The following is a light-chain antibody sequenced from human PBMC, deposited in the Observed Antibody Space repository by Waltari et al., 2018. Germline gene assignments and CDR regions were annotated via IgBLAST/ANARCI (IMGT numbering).Light chain of an antibody. Sequence: QSVLTQPPSASGTPGQGVTISCSGSSSNIGSHTVTWYQQLPGTAPKLLIYTHNQRPSGVPDRFSGSKSGTSGSRAISGLQSEDEADYYCSTWDDSLNGVMFGGGTKLTVL. V-gene: IGLV1-44*01. CDR1: SSNIGSHT. CDR3: STWDDSLNGVM. J-gene: IGLJ3*02. CDR2: THN.